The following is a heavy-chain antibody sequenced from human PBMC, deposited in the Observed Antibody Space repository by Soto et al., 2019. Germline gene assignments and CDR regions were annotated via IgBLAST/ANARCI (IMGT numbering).Heavy chain of an antibody. J-gene: IGHJ5*02. D-gene: IGHD6-13*01. CDR1: GGSINSGAYY. Sequence: SETLSLTCSVSGGSINSGAYYWSWIRHYPGKGREWIGYIHYTGRTYYNPSLESRATISVDTSKKHFSLKLSSVTAADTAVYYCARVSATGTRWFDPWGQGTLVTVSS. V-gene: IGHV4-31*03. CDR2: IHYTGRT. CDR3: ARVSATGTRWFDP.